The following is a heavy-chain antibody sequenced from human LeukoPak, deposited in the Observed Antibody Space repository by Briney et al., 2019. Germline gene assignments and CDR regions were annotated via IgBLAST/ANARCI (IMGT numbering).Heavy chain of an antibody. CDR1: GFTFSTYA. CDR3: AREVRFLEWFDY. D-gene: IGHD3-3*01. Sequence: GGSLRLSCAASGFTFSTYAMSWVRQAAGKGLEWVSLISGNGGGTYYADSVKGRFTISRDNSKNTLYLQMNSLRAEDTAVYYCAREVRFLEWFDYWGQGTLVTVSS. J-gene: IGHJ5*01. V-gene: IGHV3-23*01. CDR2: ISGNGGGT.